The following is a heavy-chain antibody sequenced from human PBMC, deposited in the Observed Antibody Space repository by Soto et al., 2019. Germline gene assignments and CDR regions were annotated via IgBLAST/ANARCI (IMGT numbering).Heavy chain of an antibody. J-gene: IGHJ6*02. CDR1: GGSFSGYY. D-gene: IGHD3-10*01. CDR2: INHSGST. Sequence: SETLSLTCAVYGGSFSGYYWSWIRQPPGKGLEWIGEINHSGSTNYNPSLKSRVTISVDTSKNQFSLKLSSVTAADTAVYYCARLTGGSGSYGLPYYYYGMDVWGQGTTVTVSS. V-gene: IGHV4-34*01. CDR3: ARLTGGSGSYGLPYYYYGMDV.